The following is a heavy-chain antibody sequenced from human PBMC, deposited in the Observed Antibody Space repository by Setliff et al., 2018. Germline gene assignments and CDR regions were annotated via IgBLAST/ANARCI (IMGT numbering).Heavy chain of an antibody. V-gene: IGHV1-69*10. CDR3: TNLDGRFDDDY. D-gene: IGHD3-9*01. Sequence: ASVKVSCKASGGTFSSYAISWVRQAPGQGLEWMGGIIPILGIANYAQKFQGRVTITADKSTSTAYMELSSLRSEDTAVYYCTNLDGRFDDDYWGQGTLVTVSS. CDR2: IIPILGIA. CDR1: GGTFSSYA. J-gene: IGHJ4*02.